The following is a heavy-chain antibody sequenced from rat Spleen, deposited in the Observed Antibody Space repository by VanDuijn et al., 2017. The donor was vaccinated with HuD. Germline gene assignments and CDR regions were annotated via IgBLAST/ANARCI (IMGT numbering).Heavy chain of an antibody. V-gene: IGHV5-19*01. CDR1: GFTFSNYG. J-gene: IGHJ2*01. CDR2: ISTGGGST. D-gene: IGHD1-6*01. Sequence: EVQLVESGGGLVQPGRSLKLSCAASGFTFSNYGMHWIRQAPTKGLEWVAYISTGGGSTFYRDSVKDRFTISRDNAKSTLYLQMDSLRSEDTATYYCTTWDYYNNRFDYWGQGVMVTVSS. CDR3: TTWDYYNNRFDY.